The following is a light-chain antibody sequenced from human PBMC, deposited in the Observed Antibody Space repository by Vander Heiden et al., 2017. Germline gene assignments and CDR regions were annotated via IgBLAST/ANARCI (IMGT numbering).Light chain of an antibody. CDR1: DGAVTSGNF. CDR3: LLYYGSSVI. J-gene: IGLJ2*01. CDR2: STT. V-gene: IGLV7-43*01. Sequence: QTVVTQEPSLSVSPGGTVTLTCASSDGAVTSGNFPNWFQQKPGQVPRALIYSTTNKPSWTPARFSGSLLGDKAALTLSGVQPEDEADYYCLLYYGSSVIFGGGTRLTVL.